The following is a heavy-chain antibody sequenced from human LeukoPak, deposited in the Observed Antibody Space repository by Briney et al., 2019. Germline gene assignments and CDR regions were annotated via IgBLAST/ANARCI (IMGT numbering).Heavy chain of an antibody. Sequence: TGRSLRLSCSASGFTVSSVWMGWGRQTPRKGLGRVANIKQEGSEKYYVDSVKGRFTISRDNAKTSLYLQMNSLRAEDTAVYYCARGRIAGTYSSDYWGQGTLVTVSS. V-gene: IGHV3-7*02. D-gene: IGHD1/OR15-1a*01. J-gene: IGHJ4*02. CDR1: GFTVSSVW. CDR2: IKQEGSEK. CDR3: ARGRIAGTYSSDY.